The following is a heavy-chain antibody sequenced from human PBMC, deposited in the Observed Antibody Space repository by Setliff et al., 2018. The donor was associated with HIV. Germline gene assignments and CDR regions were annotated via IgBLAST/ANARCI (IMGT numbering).Heavy chain of an antibody. CDR3: ARHRDWGSMISAFDI. V-gene: IGHV5-51*01. CDR1: GYRFASNC. CDR2: IYPDDSET. J-gene: IGHJ3*02. D-gene: IGHD7-27*01. Sequence: GESLKISCKGSGYRFASNCIAWVRQMPGKGLEWMGIIYPDDSETRYSPSFQGQVTISADKSISTAYLQWSSLKAWDTAMYYCARHRDWGSMISAFDIWGHGTMVTVS.